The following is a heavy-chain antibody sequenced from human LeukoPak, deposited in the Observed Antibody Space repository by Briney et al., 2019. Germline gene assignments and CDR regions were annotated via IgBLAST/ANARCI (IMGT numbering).Heavy chain of an antibody. D-gene: IGHD3-10*01. V-gene: IGHV3-23*01. CDR3: AKRETYYYGSGSYYHGMGSYYFDY. Sequence: GGSLRLSCAASGFTFSSYAMSWVRQAPGKGLEWVSAISGSGGSTYYADSVKGRFTISRDNSKNTLYLQMNSLRAEDTAVYYCAKRETYYYGSGSYYHGMGSYYFDYWGQGTLVTVSS. CDR1: GFTFSSYA. J-gene: IGHJ4*02. CDR2: ISGSGGST.